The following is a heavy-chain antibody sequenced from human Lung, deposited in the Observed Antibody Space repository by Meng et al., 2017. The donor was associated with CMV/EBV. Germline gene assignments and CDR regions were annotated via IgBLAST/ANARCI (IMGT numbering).Heavy chain of an antibody. V-gene: IGHV1-8*01. CDR3: TRDGHTGRHGWRYDTGWFDP. J-gene: IGHJ5*02. Sequence: DINWVRQARGQGLEWMGWMNPNSGNTGYAQNFQGRLSMTISTSTSTAYMELNSLRSEDTAVYYCTRDGHTGRHGWRYDTGWFDPWGQGTLVTVSS. CDR1: D. D-gene: IGHD2-8*02. CDR2: MNPNSGNT.